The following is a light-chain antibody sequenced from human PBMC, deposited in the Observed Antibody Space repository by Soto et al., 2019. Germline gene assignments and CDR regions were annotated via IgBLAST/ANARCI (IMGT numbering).Light chain of an antibody. CDR3: QQYGSSPPYT. V-gene: IGKV3-20*01. J-gene: IGKJ2*01. CDR2: GAS. Sequence: EIVLTQSPGTLSLSPGERATLSCRASQSVSSSYLAWYQQKPGQAPRLLIYGASSRATGIPERFSGSGTVTDFTLTISRLEPEDFAVYYCQQYGSSPPYTLGQGTKLEIK. CDR1: QSVSSSY.